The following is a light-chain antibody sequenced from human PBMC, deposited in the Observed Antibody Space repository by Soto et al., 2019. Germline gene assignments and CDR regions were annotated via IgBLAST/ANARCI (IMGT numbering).Light chain of an antibody. CDR2: GAS. CDR3: QQYGSSRWT. CDR1: QSINSD. J-gene: IGKJ1*01. Sequence: EMVMTQSPATLSVSPGETTRLSCRASQSINSDVAWYQQKVGQTPRLLIHGASTRATGIAARFSGSGSGTEFTLTISRLEPEDFAVYYCQQYGSSRWTFGQGTKVDIK. V-gene: IGKV3D-15*01.